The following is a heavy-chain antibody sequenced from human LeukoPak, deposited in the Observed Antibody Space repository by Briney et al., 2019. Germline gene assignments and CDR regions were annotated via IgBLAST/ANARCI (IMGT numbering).Heavy chain of an antibody. D-gene: IGHD1-26*01. CDR3: AGSVFWVGATLDV. J-gene: IGHJ6*02. Sequence: SETLSLTCTVSGSSISSYYWSWIRQPPGKGLEWIGYIYYSGSTNYNPSLKSRVTISVDTSKNQFSLKLSSVTAADTAVYYCAGSVFWVGATLDVWGQGTTVTVSS. CDR2: IYYSGST. CDR1: GSSISSYY. V-gene: IGHV4-59*08.